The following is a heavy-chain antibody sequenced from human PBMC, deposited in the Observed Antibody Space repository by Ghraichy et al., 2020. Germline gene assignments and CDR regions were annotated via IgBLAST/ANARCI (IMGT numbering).Heavy chain of an antibody. D-gene: IGHD6-13*01. Sequence: GGSLRLSCAASGFTFSSYAMHWVRQAPGKGLEWVAVISYDGSNKYYADSVKGRFTISRDNSKNTLYLQMNSLRAEDTAVYYCARDVLEQQLVRRLGLFDPWCQGTLVTVSS. J-gene: IGHJ5*02. CDR3: ARDVLEQQLVRRLGLFDP. V-gene: IGHV3-30-3*01. CDR2: ISYDGSNK. CDR1: GFTFSSYA.